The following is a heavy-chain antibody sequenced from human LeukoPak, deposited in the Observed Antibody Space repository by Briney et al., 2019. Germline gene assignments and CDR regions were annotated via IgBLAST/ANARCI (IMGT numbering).Heavy chain of an antibody. Sequence: SETLSLTCAVYGGSFNDYYWNWIRQPPGKGLEWIGEINLRGSTTYNPSLKSRVTISLDESKNQFSLKLSSVTAADTAVYYCARVSGSHFGYWGQGTLVTVSS. V-gene: IGHV4-34*01. J-gene: IGHJ4*02. D-gene: IGHD1-26*01. CDR2: INLRGST. CDR1: GGSFNDYY. CDR3: ARVSGSHFGY.